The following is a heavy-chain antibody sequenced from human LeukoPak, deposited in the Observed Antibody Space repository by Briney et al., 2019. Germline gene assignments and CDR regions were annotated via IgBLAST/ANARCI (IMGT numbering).Heavy chain of an antibody. CDR2: INRG. Sequence: PSETLSLTCTVPGGSISSSSYYWGWIRQPPGKGLEWIGEINRGDYNPSLKSRVTISVDTSKNQFSLKLTSVTAADTGVYYCARGSSHFDKWGQGTLVTVSS. CDR1: GGSISSSSYY. J-gene: IGHJ4*02. CDR3: ARGSSHFDK. V-gene: IGHV4-39*07.